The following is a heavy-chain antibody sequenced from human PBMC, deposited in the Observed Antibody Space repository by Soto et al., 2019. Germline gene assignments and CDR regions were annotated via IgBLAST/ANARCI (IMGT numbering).Heavy chain of an antibody. Sequence: ASVKVSCKASGYTFTNYYMHWVRQAPGQGLEWMGMINPRGGRTTYPQKFQGRVTMTTDTSTSTVYMELSSLRSEDTAVYYCASDLADYYDDSNTPYNAFDIWG. CDR1: GYTFTNYY. J-gene: IGHJ3*02. D-gene: IGHD3-22*01. CDR2: INPRGGRT. CDR3: ASDLADYYDDSNTPYNAFDI. V-gene: IGHV1-46*03.